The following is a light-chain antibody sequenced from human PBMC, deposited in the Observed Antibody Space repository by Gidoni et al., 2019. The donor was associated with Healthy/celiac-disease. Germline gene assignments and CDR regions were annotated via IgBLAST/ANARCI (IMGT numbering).Light chain of an antibody. Sequence: QSVLTQPPSASGTPGQRVTISCSGSSSTIGSNTVNWYQQLPGTAPKLLIYSNNQRPSGVLDRFSGSKSGTSASLAISGLQSEDDADYYCAAWDDSLNGVVFGGGTKLTVL. CDR2: SNN. CDR3: AAWDDSLNGVV. J-gene: IGLJ2*01. V-gene: IGLV1-44*01. CDR1: SSTIGSNT.